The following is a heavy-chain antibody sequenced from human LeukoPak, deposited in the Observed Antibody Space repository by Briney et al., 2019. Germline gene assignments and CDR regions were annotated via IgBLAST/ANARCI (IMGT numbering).Heavy chain of an antibody. CDR2: VYHSGST. J-gene: IGHJ5*02. CDR1: GYSISSGYY. CDR3: ARHGNYYDTSQSDP. Sequence: SETLSLTCAVSGYSISSGYYWGWIRQPPGKGLEWIGSVYHSGSTSYNPSLKSRVTIAVDTSKNQFSLKLSSVAAADTAVYYCARHGNYYDTSQSDPWGQGTLVTVSS. D-gene: IGHD3-22*01. V-gene: IGHV4-38-2*01.